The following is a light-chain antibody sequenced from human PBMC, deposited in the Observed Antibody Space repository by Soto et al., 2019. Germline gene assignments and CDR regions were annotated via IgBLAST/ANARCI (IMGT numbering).Light chain of an antibody. Sequence: DIQMTQSPSTLSASVGDRVTITCRASQSISSWLAWYQQKPGKAPKLLIYKASSLESGVPSRFSGSGSGTEFTLTISSLQPDDFATYYCQQYNPPITFGQGIRLEIK. V-gene: IGKV1-5*03. J-gene: IGKJ5*01. CDR2: KAS. CDR3: QQYNPPIT. CDR1: QSISSW.